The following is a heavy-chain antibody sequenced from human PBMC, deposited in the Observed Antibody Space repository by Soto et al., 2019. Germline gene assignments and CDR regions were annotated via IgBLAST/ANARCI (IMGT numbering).Heavy chain of an antibody. CDR2: ISYDGGLQ. V-gene: IGHV3-30*03. CDR1: GFTFTSYG. CDR3: VSDRGYGHAAVPYS. D-gene: IGHD3-10*01. Sequence: QAHLVESGGGVVQPGRSLRLSWAASGFTFTSYGMHWVRHAPGTRLEWVSVISYDGGLQHYADSVKGRFNISRDTSKNLELLPLNSLRAADTAEYYGVSDRGYGHAAVPYSWGQGTMVSVYS. J-gene: IGHJ4*02.